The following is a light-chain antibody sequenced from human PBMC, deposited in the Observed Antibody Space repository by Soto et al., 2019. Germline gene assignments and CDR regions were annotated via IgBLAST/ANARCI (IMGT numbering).Light chain of an antibody. CDR1: QSLDNTN. V-gene: IGKV3-20*01. CDR2: GVS. Sequence: IVLTQSPATLSLSLGERATLSCRASQSLDNTNLAWYQQKHGQTPRLFIHGVSNRATGIPDRFSGSGSETDFTLTITRVEPEDFAVYFCQHYAHGLCTFGQGTKVEI. CDR3: QHYAHGLCT. J-gene: IGKJ1*01.